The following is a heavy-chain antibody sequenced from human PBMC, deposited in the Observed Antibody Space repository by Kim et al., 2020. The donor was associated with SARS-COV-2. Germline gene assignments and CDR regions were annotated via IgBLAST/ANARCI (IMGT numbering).Heavy chain of an antibody. Sequence: SETLSLTCALYGGSFSGYYWSWIRQPPGKGLEWIGEINHSGSTNYNPSLKSRVTISVDTSKNQFSLKLSSVTAADTAVYYCARGEPRRSFDYWGQGTLVTVSS. CDR3: ARGEPRRSFDY. V-gene: IGHV4-34*01. CDR2: INHSGST. CDR1: GGSFSGYY. J-gene: IGHJ4*02.